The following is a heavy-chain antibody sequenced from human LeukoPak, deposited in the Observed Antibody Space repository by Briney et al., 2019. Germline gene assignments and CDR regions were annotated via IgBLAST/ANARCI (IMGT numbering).Heavy chain of an antibody. CDR1: GFTFRNYG. Sequence: PGGSLRLSCAASGFTFRNYGISWVRQAPGKGLEWVSGISGSGGHIYYADSVMGRFTISRDNSQDTLYLQMNSLRAEDTAVYYCARARTYYDFWSGYSSRIPDRDFDYWGQGTLVTVSS. D-gene: IGHD3-3*01. CDR2: ISGSGGHI. CDR3: ARARTYYDFWSGYSSRIPDRDFDY. V-gene: IGHV3-23*01. J-gene: IGHJ4*02.